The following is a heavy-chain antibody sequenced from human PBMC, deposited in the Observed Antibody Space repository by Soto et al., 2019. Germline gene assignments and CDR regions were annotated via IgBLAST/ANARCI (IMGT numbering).Heavy chain of an antibody. J-gene: IGHJ6*02. CDR2: IKQDGSEK. V-gene: IGHV3-7*03. D-gene: IGHD6-19*01. CDR1: GFTFSSYW. CDR3: ARAGKIAVAAHYYYYGMDV. Sequence: PGGSLRLSCAASGFTFSSYWMSWVRQAPGKGLEWVANIKQDGSEKYYVDSVKGRFTISRDNAKNSLYLQMNSLRAEDTAVYYCARAGKIAVAAHYYYYGMDVWGQGTTVTVSS.